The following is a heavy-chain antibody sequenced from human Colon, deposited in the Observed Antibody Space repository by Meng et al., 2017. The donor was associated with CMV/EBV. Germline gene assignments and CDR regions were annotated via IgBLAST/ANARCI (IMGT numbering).Heavy chain of an antibody. CDR1: GASFTSYY. CDR2: VYISGNT. Sequence: QGQLGGSGPGLGKPSATLSLTCTVSGASFTSYYWSWIRQPAGKGLEWIGRVYISGNTNYNPSLKSRVTMSIDTSKNQLSLNIRSVTAADTAVYYCARDSNLSGLAYWGQGTLVTVSS. CDR3: ARDSNLSGLAY. D-gene: IGHD3-10*01. J-gene: IGHJ4*02. V-gene: IGHV4-4*07.